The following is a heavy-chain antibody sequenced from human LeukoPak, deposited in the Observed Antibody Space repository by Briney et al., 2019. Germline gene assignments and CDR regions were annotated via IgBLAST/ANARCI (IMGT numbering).Heavy chain of an antibody. J-gene: IGHJ4*02. D-gene: IGHD6-6*01. Sequence: ASVKVSCKASGYTLTSYGISWVRQAPGQGLEWMGWISAYNGNTNYAQKLQGRVTMTTDTSTSTAYMELRSLRSDDTAVYYCARDRWVAARPGDYFDYWGQGTLVTVSS. CDR1: GYTLTSYG. CDR2: ISAYNGNT. V-gene: IGHV1-18*01. CDR3: ARDRWVAARPGDYFDY.